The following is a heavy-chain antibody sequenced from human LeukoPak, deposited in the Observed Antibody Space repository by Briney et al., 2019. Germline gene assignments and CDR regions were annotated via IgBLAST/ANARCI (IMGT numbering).Heavy chain of an antibody. CDR2: ISTHNANT. D-gene: IGHD5-24*01. CDR1: GYAFTNYG. Sequence: ASVKVSCTTSGYAFTNYGISWVRQAPGQGLECMGWISTHNANTNYAPKFQGRVTMTTDTSTSTAYLELRSLRADDTAVYYCAREPVEMASLGPYYFDYWGQGTLVTVS. V-gene: IGHV1-18*01. J-gene: IGHJ4*02. CDR3: AREPVEMASLGPYYFDY.